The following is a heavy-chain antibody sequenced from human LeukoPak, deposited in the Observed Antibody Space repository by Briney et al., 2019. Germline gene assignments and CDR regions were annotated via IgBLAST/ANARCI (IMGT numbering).Heavy chain of an antibody. J-gene: IGHJ3*02. CDR3: AKERPIITMVRGVSRRDAFDI. CDR1: GFTFSSYA. V-gene: IGHV3-23*01. CDR2: ISGSGGST. D-gene: IGHD3-10*01. Sequence: LPGGSLRLSCAASGFTFSSYAMSWVRQAPGKGLEWVSAISGSGGSTYYADSVKGRFTISRDNSKNTLYLQMNSLRAEDTAVYYCAKERPIITMVRGVSRRDAFDIWGQGTMVTVSS.